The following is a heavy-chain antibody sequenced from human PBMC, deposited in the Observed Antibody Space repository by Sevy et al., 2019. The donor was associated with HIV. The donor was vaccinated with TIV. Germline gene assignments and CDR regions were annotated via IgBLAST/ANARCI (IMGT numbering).Heavy chain of an antibody. CDR3: ARGRGDPRADCFDY. J-gene: IGHJ4*02. D-gene: IGHD2-21*02. CDR2: ISGSSSYI. CDR1: GFTFNIYS. V-gene: IGHV3-21*01. Sequence: GSLRLSCAASGFTFNIYSMNWVCQAPGKGLEWVSSISGSSSYIFYADSLKGRFTISRDNAKNSLYLQMNSLRAEDTAVYYCARGRGDPRADCFDYWGQGTLVTVSS.